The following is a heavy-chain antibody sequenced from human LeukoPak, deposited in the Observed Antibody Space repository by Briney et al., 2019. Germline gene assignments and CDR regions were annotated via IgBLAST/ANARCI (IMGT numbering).Heavy chain of an antibody. CDR2: ISYSAYT. V-gene: IGHV4-59*01. J-gene: IGHJ4*02. D-gene: IGHD4-23*01. Sequence: SETLPLTCTVSGGSIRSYYWSWIRQAPGKGLEWIGFISYSAYTSYSPSLKSRVAISVDTSKSQFSLRLSSMTAADTAIYYCARGRNDNGGMFFDSWAQGTLVTVSS. CDR1: GGSIRSYY. CDR3: ARGRNDNGGMFFDS.